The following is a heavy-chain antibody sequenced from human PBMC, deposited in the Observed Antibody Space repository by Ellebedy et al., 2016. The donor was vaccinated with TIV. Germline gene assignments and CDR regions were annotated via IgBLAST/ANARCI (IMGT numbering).Heavy chain of an antibody. D-gene: IGHD5-18*01. V-gene: IGHV1-46*01. CDR2: INPSASST. CDR1: GFTFTNYY. J-gene: IGHJ4*02. Sequence: AASVTVSCKASGFTFTNYYIHWVRQAPGQGLEWMGIINPSASSTSYAQKFQDRVIMTWDTSTSTVYLELSSLRSEDTAIYYCARHRDTALSFWGQGTLVTVSS. CDR3: ARHRDTALSF.